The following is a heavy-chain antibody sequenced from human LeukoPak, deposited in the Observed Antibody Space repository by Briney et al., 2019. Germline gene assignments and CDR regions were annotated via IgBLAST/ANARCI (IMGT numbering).Heavy chain of an antibody. D-gene: IGHD1-26*01. CDR3: VTDRSGSYDY. Sequence: PSETLSLTCTVSGAFISSFYWSWIRQPAGKGLEWIGRIYTSGGTNYNPSLKSRVTMSIDTSKNQFSLKLYSVTAADTAVYYCVTDRSGSYDYWGQGILVTVSS. J-gene: IGHJ4*02. V-gene: IGHV4-4*07. CDR2: IYTSGGT. CDR1: GAFISSFY.